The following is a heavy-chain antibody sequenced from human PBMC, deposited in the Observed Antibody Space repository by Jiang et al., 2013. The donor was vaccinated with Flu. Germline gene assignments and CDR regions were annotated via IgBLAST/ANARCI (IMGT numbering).Heavy chain of an antibody. CDR2: ILNSGST. CDR1: GGSISTYY. D-gene: IGHD3-22*01. CDR3: ARGSRYFDSSGYQPLDS. Sequence: SGSGLVKPSETLSLTCTVSGGSISTYYWSWIRRPPGKGLEWIGYILNSGSTKYNPSLKSRVTMSVDTSKNQFSLKLISVTAADTAFYYCARGSRYFDSSGYQPLDSWGQGTLVTVSS. V-gene: IGHV4-59*01. J-gene: IGHJ4*02.